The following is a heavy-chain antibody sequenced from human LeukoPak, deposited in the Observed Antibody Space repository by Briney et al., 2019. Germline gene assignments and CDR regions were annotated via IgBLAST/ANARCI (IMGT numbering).Heavy chain of an antibody. CDR2: INPIFGTA. V-gene: IGHV1-69*05. CDR1: GGTFSSYA. CDR3: ARGWLLGLYYYYYYMDV. Sequence: SVTDSFKASGGTFSSYAFSWVRPAPCQGVDWMGGINPIFGTANYAQKFQSRVTITTDESTSTAYMELSSLRSEDTAVYYCARGWLLGLYYYYYYMDVWGKGTTVTVSS. D-gene: IGHD2-2*01. J-gene: IGHJ6*03.